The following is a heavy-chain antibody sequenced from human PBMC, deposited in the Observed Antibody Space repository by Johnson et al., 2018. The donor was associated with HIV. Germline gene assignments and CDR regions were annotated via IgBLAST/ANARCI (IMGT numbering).Heavy chain of an antibody. CDR1: GFTFSSYG. CDR3: ARESTATRGDAFDI. Sequence: VQLVEYGGGLVKPGGSLRLSCAASGFTFSSYGMHWVRQAPGKGLEWVAFIRYDGSNKYYADSVRGRFTISRDKSRNTLYLQMNSLRAEDTALYYCARESTATRGDAFDIWGQGTMVTVSS. D-gene: IGHD4-17*01. CDR2: IRYDGSNK. J-gene: IGHJ3*02. V-gene: IGHV3-30*02.